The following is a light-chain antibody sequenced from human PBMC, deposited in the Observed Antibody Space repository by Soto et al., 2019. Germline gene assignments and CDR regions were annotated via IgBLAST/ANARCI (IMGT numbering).Light chain of an antibody. CDR1: QSFGSN. J-gene: IGKJ4*01. CDR3: QQRSNWPPLT. Sequence: EIVLTQSPATLSLSPGERATLSCRPVQSFGSNLAWYQQKPGQAPSLPIYDASNRPTGTPARFSGSGSGTEFTLTISSLEPEGFAGYLRQQRSNWPPLTFGGGNKVEIK. V-gene: IGKV3-11*01. CDR2: DAS.